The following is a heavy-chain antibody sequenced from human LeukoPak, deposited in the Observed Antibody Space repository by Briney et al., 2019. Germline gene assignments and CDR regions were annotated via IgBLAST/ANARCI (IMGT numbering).Heavy chain of an antibody. Sequence: ASVKVPCEASGYTFTSYDINWVRQATGQGLEWMGYMNPNSGKTEYAQKFQGRVTMTADTSISTAYMELSSLTSEDTAVYYCARELRRDAYWGQGTLVTVSS. J-gene: IGHJ4*02. CDR3: ARELRRDAY. CDR1: GYTFTSYD. D-gene: IGHD5-24*01. CDR2: MNPNSGKT. V-gene: IGHV1-8*01.